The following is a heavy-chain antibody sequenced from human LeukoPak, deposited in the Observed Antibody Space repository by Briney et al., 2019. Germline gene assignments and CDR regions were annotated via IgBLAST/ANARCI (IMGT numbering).Heavy chain of an antibody. D-gene: IGHD3-22*01. Sequence: SETLSLTCTVSGGSISGYYWSWIRQPPGKGLEWIGYIYYSGSTNYNPSLKSRVTISVDKSKNQFSLKLSSVTAADTAVYYCARANGYYDSSGSPGDWGQGTLVTVSS. CDR2: IYYSGST. J-gene: IGHJ1*01. CDR1: GGSISGYY. V-gene: IGHV4-59*12. CDR3: ARANGYYDSSGSPGD.